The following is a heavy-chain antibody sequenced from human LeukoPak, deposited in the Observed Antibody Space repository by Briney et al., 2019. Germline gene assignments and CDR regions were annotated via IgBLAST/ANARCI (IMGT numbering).Heavy chain of an antibody. J-gene: IGHJ5*02. Sequence: PSETLSLTCTVSGGSISSGDYYWSWIRQPPGRGLEWIGYIYYSGSTYYNPSLKSRVTISVDTSKNQFSLKLSSVTAADTAVYYCARDGYDSSGYNWFDPWGQGTLVTVSS. CDR3: ARDGYDSSGYNWFDP. CDR1: GGSISSGDYY. D-gene: IGHD3-22*01. V-gene: IGHV4-30-4*01. CDR2: IYYSGST.